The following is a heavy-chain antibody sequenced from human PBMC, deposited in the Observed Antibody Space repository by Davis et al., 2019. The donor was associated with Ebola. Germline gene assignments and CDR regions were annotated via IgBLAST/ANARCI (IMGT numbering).Heavy chain of an antibody. J-gene: IGHJ6*02. Sequence: PGGSLRLSCAASGFTFSSYWMSWVRQAPGKGLEWVSYISSSGSTIYYADSVKGRFTISRDNAKNSLYLQMNSLRAEDTAVYYCARHPTAAGTSYYYGMDVWGQGTTVTVSS. V-gene: IGHV3-48*04. CDR3: ARHPTAAGTSYYYGMDV. CDR1: GFTFSSYW. D-gene: IGHD6-13*01. CDR2: ISSSGSTI.